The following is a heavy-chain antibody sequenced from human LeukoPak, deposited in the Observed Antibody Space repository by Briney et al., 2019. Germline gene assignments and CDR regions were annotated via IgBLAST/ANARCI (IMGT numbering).Heavy chain of an antibody. CDR2: ISGSGGST. V-gene: IGHV3-23*01. D-gene: IGHD2-21*02. CDR1: GFTFSSYA. CDR3: AKVVKVVTAIRVCYFDY. J-gene: IGHJ4*02. Sequence: QSGGSLRLSCAASGFTFSSYAMSWVRQAPGKGLEWVSAISGSGGSTYYADSVKGRFTISRDNSKNTLYLQMNSLRAEDTAVYYCAKVVKVVTAIRVCYFDYWGQGTLVTVSS.